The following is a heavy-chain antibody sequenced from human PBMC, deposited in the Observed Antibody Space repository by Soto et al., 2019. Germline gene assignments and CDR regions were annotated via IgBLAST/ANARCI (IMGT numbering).Heavy chain of an antibody. Sequence: QVQLQQWGAGLLKPSETLSLICAVSGESLSDHYWSWIRQSPGKGLEWIGDINQYGTTNYNPSLKSRVTISADTSKIQCFLRLASVTAADTAIYYCARGAHISGVTRCFDPWGQGTLVTVSS. D-gene: IGHD1-20*01. CDR1: GESLSDHY. V-gene: IGHV4-34*01. J-gene: IGHJ5*02. CDR2: INQYGTT. CDR3: ARGAHISGVTRCFDP.